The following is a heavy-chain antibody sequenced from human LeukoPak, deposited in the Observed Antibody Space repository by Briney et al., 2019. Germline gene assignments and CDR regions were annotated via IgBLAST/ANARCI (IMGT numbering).Heavy chain of an antibody. J-gene: IGHJ4*02. V-gene: IGHV4-4*07. CDR3: ARDWRYCSVGSCSYYFDY. D-gene: IGHD2-15*01. Sequence: SETLSLTCSVSGVSISSHYWSWVRQPAGEGLDWIGRIYTNGSTNYNPSLNSRVTISVDKSKNHLSLNLSSVTAADTAFYYCARDWRYCSVGSCSYYFDYWGQGALVTVSS. CDR1: GVSISSHY. CDR2: IYTNGST.